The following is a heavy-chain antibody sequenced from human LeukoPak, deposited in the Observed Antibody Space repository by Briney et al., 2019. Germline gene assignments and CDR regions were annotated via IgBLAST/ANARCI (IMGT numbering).Heavy chain of an antibody. D-gene: IGHD2-2*01. CDR3: ARDYCSSTSCLFDY. V-gene: IGHV3-33*01. CDR1: GFTLSSYG. Sequence: GRSLRLSCAASGFTLSSYGMHWVRQAPGQGREWVAVIWNDGSNKYYVDSVKGRFTISRDNSKNTLYLQMNSLRTEDTAVYYCARDYCSSTSCLFDYWGQGTLVTVSS. J-gene: IGHJ4*02. CDR2: IWNDGSNK.